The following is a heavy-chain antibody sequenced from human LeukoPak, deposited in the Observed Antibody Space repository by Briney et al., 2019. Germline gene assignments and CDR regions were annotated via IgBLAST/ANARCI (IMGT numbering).Heavy chain of an antibody. CDR2: IGRSGDT. Sequence: GGSLRLSCAASGFTFSNSDMHWVRQATGKGLEWVSAIGRSGDTYYAASVKGRFTISRENAKNSLYLQMNSLSEGDTAVYYCARERVPAAAIRPRSSLLLYFDYWGQGTLVTVSS. J-gene: IGHJ4*02. V-gene: IGHV3-13*01. CDR1: GFTFSNSD. D-gene: IGHD2-2*01. CDR3: ARERVPAAAIRPRSSLLLYFDY.